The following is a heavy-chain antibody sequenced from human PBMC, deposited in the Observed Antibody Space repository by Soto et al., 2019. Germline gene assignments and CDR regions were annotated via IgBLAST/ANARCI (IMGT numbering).Heavy chain of an antibody. Sequence: ASVNVSCKASGYTFTSYAMYWVRQAPGQRLEWRGWINAGNGNTKYSQKFQGRVTITRDTSASTAYMELSSLRSEDTAVYYCARDMRFGLPAYWGQGTLVTVSS. CDR1: GYTFTSYA. CDR3: ARDMRFGLPAY. V-gene: IGHV1-3*01. CDR2: INAGNGNT. J-gene: IGHJ4*02. D-gene: IGHD3-10*01.